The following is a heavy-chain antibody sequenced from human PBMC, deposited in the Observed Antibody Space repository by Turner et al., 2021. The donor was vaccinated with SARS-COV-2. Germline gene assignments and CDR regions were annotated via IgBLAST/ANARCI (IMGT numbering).Heavy chain of an antibody. D-gene: IGHD3-10*01. V-gene: IGHV4-39*01. CDR2: IYYSGNT. J-gene: IGHJ4*02. CDR1: GDSISSSPYH. CDR3: AIQRPYGSGSYAPFYFDY. Sequence: QLQLQESGPGLVKPSETLSLTCTVSGDSISSSPYHWGWTRQPPGKGLEWIWSIYYSGNTYYNPSLKSRVAISVDTSKNQFSLRLSSVTAADTAVYYCAIQRPYGSGSYAPFYFDYWGRGTLVTVSS.